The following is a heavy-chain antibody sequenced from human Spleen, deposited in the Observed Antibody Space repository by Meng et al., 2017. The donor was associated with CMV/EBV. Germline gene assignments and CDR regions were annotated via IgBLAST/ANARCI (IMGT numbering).Heavy chain of an antibody. V-gene: IGHV3-13*01. J-gene: IGHJ6*02. CDR1: GFTFSSYD. D-gene: IGHD2-2*02. Sequence: GESLKISCAASGFTFSSYDMHWVRQATGKGLEWVSAIGTAGDTYYPGSVKGRFTISRENAKNSLYLQMNSLRAGDTAVYYCARGQDLCSSTSCYTDYYYGMDVWGQGTTVTVS. CDR3: ARGQDLCSSTSCYTDYYYGMDV. CDR2: IGTAGDT.